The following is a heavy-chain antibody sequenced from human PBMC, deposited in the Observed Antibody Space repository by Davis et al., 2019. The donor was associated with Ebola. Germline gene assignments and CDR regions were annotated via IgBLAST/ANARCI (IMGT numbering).Heavy chain of an antibody. J-gene: IGHJ6*04. V-gene: IGHV3-30*04. CDR3: ARVLGWELLTYYYGMDV. Sequence: PGGSLRLSCAASAFTFSLFAMHWVRQAPGKGLQWVAVVSYDGRHKYYADSVKGRFTISRDNSKNTLYLQMNSLRAEDTAVYYCARVLGWELLTYYYGMDVWGKGTTVTVSS. D-gene: IGHD1-26*01. CDR1: AFTFSLFA. CDR2: VSYDGRHK.